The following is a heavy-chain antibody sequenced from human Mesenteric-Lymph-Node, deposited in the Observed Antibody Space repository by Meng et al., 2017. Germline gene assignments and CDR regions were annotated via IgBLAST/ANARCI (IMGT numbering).Heavy chain of an antibody. J-gene: IGHJ4*02. CDR3: ARGRSVYYDSSGGLDY. CDR2: INHSGST. Sequence: SETLSLTCAVYGGSFSGYYWSWIRQPPGKGLDWIGEINHSGSTNYNPSLKSRVTISVDTSKNQFSLKLSSVTAADTAVYYCARGRSVYYDSSGGLDYWGQGTLVTVSS. CDR1: GGSFSGYY. V-gene: IGHV4-34*01. D-gene: IGHD3-22*01.